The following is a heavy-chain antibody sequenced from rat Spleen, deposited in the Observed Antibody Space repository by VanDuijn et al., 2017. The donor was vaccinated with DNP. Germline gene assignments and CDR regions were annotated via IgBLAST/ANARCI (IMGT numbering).Heavy chain of an antibody. CDR1: GSTFSSYW. J-gene: IGHJ3*01. V-gene: IGHV5S13*01. CDR2: ITTGGGHT. Sequence: EVQLVESGGGLVQPGRSLKLPCVASGSTFSSYWMYWIRQAPGKGLEGVASITTGGGHTYNRDPVKGRFTTSRDNAKNTQYLQMDSLRSEDTATYYCTNTLLGTGGFAYWGQGTLVTVSS. D-gene: IGHD4-6*01. CDR3: TNTLLGTGGFAY.